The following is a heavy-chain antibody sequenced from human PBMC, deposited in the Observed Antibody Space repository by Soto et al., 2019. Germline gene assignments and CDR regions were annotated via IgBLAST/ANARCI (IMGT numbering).Heavy chain of an antibody. J-gene: IGHJ6*02. CDR1: GGSISSGGYY. V-gene: IGHV4-31*03. CDR3: ARGETTVFYYGMDV. D-gene: IGHD4-17*01. CDR2: IYYSGST. Sequence: QVQLQESGPGLVKPSQTLSLTCTVSGGSISSGGYYWSWIRQHPGKGLEWIGYIYYSGSTYYNPSLKSRGTISVDTSKNQFSLKLSSVTAADTAVDYCARGETTVFYYGMDVWGQGTTVTVSS.